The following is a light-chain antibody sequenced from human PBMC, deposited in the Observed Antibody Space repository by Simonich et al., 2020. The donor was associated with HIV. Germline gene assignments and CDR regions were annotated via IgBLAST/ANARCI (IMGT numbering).Light chain of an antibody. CDR3: QQYDNWPT. CDR1: QSVLSSSNNKNY. CDR2: WAS. Sequence: DIVMTQSPDSLAVSLGERATINSKSSQSVLSSSNNKNYLAWYKQKPRQPPKLLIYWASTRESGVPDRFRGSGSGTDFTLTISSLQSEDFALYYCQQYDNWPTFGGGTRVEIK. J-gene: IGKJ4*01. V-gene: IGKV4-1*01.